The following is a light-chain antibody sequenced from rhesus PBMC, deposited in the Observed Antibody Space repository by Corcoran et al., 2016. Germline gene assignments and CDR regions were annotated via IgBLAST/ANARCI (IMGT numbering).Light chain of an antibody. J-gene: IGLJ1*01. CDR1: SSDIGRYNY. CDR2: KVY. Sequence: QSAPIQSPSVSGSLGQSGTISCTGTSSDIGRYNYVSWYRQQPGTTTKLLIYKVYMRGSGVSDRFSGSKSGNTASLTISGLQPEDVADYYCSSLEASATYVFGTGTRLTAL. CDR3: SSLEASATYV. V-gene: IGLV2-11*01.